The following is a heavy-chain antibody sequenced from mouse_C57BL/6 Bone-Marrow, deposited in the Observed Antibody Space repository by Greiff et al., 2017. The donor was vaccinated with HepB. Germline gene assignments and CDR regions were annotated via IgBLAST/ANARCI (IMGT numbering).Heavy chain of an antibody. V-gene: IGHV3-6*01. J-gene: IGHJ3*01. CDR1: GYSITSGYY. Sequence: VQLKESGPGLVKPSQSLSLTCSVTGYSITSGYYWNWIRQFPGNKLEWMGYISYDGSNNYNPSLKNRISITRDTSKNQFFLKLNSVTTEDTATYYCARGYYEGDWFAYWGQGTLVTVSA. CDR2: ISYDGSN. D-gene: IGHD2-4*01. CDR3: ARGYYEGDWFAY.